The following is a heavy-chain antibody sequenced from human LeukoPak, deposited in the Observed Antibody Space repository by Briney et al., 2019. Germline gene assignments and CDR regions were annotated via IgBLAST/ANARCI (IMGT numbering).Heavy chain of an antibody. V-gene: IGHV4-31*03. Sequence: SETLSLTCTVSGGSISSGGYYWSWIRQHPGKGLEWIGYIYYSGSTYYNPSLKSRVTISVDTSKNQFSLKLSSVTAADTAVYYCARTMSSSHTVYGMDVWGQGTTVTVSS. CDR3: ARTMSSSHTVYGMDV. J-gene: IGHJ6*02. CDR2: IYYSGST. CDR1: GGSISSGGYY. D-gene: IGHD2-2*02.